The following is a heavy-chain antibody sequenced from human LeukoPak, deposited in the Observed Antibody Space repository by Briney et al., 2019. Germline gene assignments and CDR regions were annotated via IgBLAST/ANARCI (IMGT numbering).Heavy chain of an antibody. CDR2: ISAYNGNT. V-gene: IGHV1-18*01. Sequence: ASVKVSCKASGYTFTSYGISWVRQAPGQGLEWMGWISAYNGNTNYAQKLQGRVTMTTDTSTSTAYMELRSLRSDDTAVYYCARGPGYSSSWYGEPFVYWGQGTLVAVSS. J-gene: IGHJ4*02. CDR1: GYTFTSYG. D-gene: IGHD6-13*01. CDR3: ARGPGYSSSWYGEPFVY.